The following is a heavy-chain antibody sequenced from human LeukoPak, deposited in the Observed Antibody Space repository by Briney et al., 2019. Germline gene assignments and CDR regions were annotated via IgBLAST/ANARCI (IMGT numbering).Heavy chain of an antibody. D-gene: IGHD6-13*01. CDR2: IHYSGRT. Sequence: SETLSLTCAVSGGSVSGYYWSWVRQFPGRRLEWIGYIHYSGRTNYNPSLKSRITLSLETSSNQISLELKSVTSADTALYYCVRDSRYSSSWYLIDDDFDIWGQGTMVIVSA. CDR1: GGSVSGYY. J-gene: IGHJ3*02. V-gene: IGHV4-59*02. CDR3: VRDSRYSSSWYLIDDDFDI.